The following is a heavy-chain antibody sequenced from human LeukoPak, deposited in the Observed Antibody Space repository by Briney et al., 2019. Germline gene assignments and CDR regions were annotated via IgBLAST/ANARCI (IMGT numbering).Heavy chain of an antibody. CDR2: ISSSSSYI. CDR1: GFTFSSYS. V-gene: IGHV3-21*01. J-gene: IGHJ4*02. Sequence: GGSLRLSCAASGFTFSSYSMNWVRQAPGKGLEWVSSISSSSSYIYYADSVKGRFTISRDNAKNSLYLQMNSLRAEDTAGYYCARAYSSGWPDYWGQGTLVTVSS. D-gene: IGHD6-19*01. CDR3: ARAYSSGWPDY.